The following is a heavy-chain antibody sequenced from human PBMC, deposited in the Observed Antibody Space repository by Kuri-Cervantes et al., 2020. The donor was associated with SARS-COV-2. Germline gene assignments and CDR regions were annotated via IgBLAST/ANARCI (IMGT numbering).Heavy chain of an antibody. Sequence: GESLKISCAASGFTFSSYSMNWVRQAPGKGLEWVANIKQDGSEKYYVDSVKGRFTISRDNAKNSLYLQMNSLRAEDTAVYYCARDRSSTPDYWGQGTLVTVSS. CDR2: IKQDGSEK. D-gene: IGHD3-10*01. V-gene: IGHV3-7*01. CDR3: ARDRSSTPDY. CDR1: GFTFSSYS. J-gene: IGHJ4*02.